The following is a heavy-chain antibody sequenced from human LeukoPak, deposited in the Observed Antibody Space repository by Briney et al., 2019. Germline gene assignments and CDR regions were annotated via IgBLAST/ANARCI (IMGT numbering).Heavy chain of an antibody. V-gene: IGHV3-48*03. Sequence: GGSLRLSCAASGFTLSSYEMNWVRQAPGKGLEWVSYISSSGSTIYYADSVKGRFTISRDNAKNSLYLQMNTLRAEDTAVYYCATLPGETFDYWGQGTLVTVSS. J-gene: IGHJ4*02. CDR3: ATLPGETFDY. D-gene: IGHD3-10*01. CDR2: ISSSGSTI. CDR1: GFTLSSYE.